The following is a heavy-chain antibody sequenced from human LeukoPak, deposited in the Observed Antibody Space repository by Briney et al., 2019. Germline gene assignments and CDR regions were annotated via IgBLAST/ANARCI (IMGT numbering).Heavy chain of an antibody. J-gene: IGHJ4*02. CDR3: ARDRTYRGNSGFDY. D-gene: IGHD4-23*01. Sequence: SETLSLTCSVSGGSISSYYWSWIRQPAGKGLEWIGRIYSSGSSSYNPSLKSRVTMSVDTSKDQFSLNLTSVTAADTAVYYCARDRTYRGNSGFDYWGQGTLVTVSS. V-gene: IGHV4-4*07. CDR2: IYSSGSS. CDR1: GGSISSYY.